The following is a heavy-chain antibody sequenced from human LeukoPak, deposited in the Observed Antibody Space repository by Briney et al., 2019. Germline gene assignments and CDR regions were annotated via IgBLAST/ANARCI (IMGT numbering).Heavy chain of an antibody. V-gene: IGHV3-23*01. CDR1: GFTFKSHA. Sequence: GGSLRLSCVASGFTFKSHAMSWVRQAPGKGLEWVSATSGSGGSKFYADSVKGRFTISRDNSKDTLYLQMNNLRVENTAMYYCAKFPSYDSSGHDGFDVWGQGTRVTVSS. CDR3: AKFPSYDSSGHDGFDV. J-gene: IGHJ3*01. CDR2: TSGSGGSK. D-gene: IGHD3-22*01.